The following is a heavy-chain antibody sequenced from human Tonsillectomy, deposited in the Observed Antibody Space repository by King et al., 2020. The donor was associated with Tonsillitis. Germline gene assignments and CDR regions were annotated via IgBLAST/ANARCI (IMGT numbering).Heavy chain of an antibody. J-gene: IGHJ4*02. Sequence: QLVQSGPEVKKPGASVKVSCKVSGYTFSNYGITWVRQAPGQGLEWMGWISVYSGDINYSQKVHGRVTMTTDTSTNTAYMELRSLRSDDTAIYYCTRDKAVGAMDYWGQGTLVTVSS. CDR3: TRDKAVGAMDY. CDR2: ISVYSGDI. CDR1: GYTFSNYG. V-gene: IGHV1-18*01. D-gene: IGHD1-26*01.